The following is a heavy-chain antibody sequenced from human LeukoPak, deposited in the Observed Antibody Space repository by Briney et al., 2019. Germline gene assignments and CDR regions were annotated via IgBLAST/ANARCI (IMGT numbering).Heavy chain of an antibody. CDR1: GFTFRSYS. CDR3: ARPSGSYSHYFQYGMDV. CDR2: IKEDGSEK. V-gene: IGHV3-7*04. J-gene: IGHJ6*02. D-gene: IGHD3-10*01. Sequence: PGGSLRLSCGASGFTFRSYSMTWVRQAPGKGLEWAANIKEDGSEKYYVDSVKGRFTISRDNAKNSLYLQMNSLRAEDTAVYYCARPSGSYSHYFQYGMDVWGQGTTVTVSS.